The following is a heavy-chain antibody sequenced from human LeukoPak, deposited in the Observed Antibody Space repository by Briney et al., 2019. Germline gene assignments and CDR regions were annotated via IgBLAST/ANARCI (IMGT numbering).Heavy chain of an antibody. CDR3: ARKYCSGGRCSHYYYYYGMDV. D-gene: IGHD2-15*01. CDR1: GYTFTKYG. J-gene: IGHJ6*02. CDR2: IIPIFGTA. Sequence: SVTVSFKSSGYTFTKYGISWVRQAPGQGLEWMGGIIPIFGTANYAQKFQGRVTITADESTSTAYMELSSLRSEDTAVYYCARKYCSGGRCSHYYYYYGMDVWGQGTTVTVSS. V-gene: IGHV1-69*13.